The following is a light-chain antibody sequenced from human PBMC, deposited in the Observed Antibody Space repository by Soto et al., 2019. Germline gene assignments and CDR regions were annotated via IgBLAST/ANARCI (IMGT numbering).Light chain of an antibody. V-gene: IGLV2-23*01. CDR1: SSDIGSYNL. J-gene: IGLJ2*01. CDR3: SSYAGSNVLVV. CDR2: EGS. Sequence: QSVLTQPGSVSGSPGQSITISCSGTSSDIGSYNLVSWYQQHPGKAPKVIIFEGSRLPSGVSSRFSGSKSGNMASLTISGLRPEDEADYYCSSYAGSNVLVVFGGGTKLTVL.